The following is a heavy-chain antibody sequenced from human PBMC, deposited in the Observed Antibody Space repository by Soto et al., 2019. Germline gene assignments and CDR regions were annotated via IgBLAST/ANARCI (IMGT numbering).Heavy chain of an antibody. Sequence: SVKVSCKASGCTFSSYAISWERQAPGQGLEWMGGIIPIFGTANYAHKFQVRVTITADESTSTAYMELSSLRSEDTAVYYCARAPTVTTKEFDYWGQGTLVAVSS. D-gene: IGHD4-17*01. CDR1: GCTFSSYA. J-gene: IGHJ4*02. V-gene: IGHV1-69*13. CDR3: ARAPTVTTKEFDY. CDR2: IIPIFGTA.